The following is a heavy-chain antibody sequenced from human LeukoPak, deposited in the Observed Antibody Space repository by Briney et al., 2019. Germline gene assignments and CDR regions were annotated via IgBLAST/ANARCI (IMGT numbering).Heavy chain of an antibody. CDR2: IDPRNGGT. J-gene: IGHJ4*02. D-gene: IGHD1-26*01. CDR3: AKIGIGGSYWDFDS. V-gene: IGHV1-2*02. Sequence: ASVKVSCKASGYTFTGYYTHWVRHAPGQGLEWMGWIDPRNGGTTYAQTFQGRVTMTRDTSISTAYMELSSLKFDDTAMYYCAKIGIGGSYWDFDSWGQGTLVTVSS. CDR1: GYTFTGYY.